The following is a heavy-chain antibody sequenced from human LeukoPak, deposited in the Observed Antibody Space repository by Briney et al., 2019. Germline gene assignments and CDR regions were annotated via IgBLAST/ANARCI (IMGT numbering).Heavy chain of an antibody. V-gene: IGHV4-39*07. CDR2: VYYSGGT. Sequence: SETLSLTCTVAGGSISSGSYYWVWIRQPPTKRLEWIASVYYSGGTFYNPSLKSRVTISVDTSRNQFSLKLTSVTAADTAVYYCARFDSGADSWGQGTLVTVSS. D-gene: IGHD5-12*01. J-gene: IGHJ4*02. CDR1: GGSISSGSYY. CDR3: ARFDSGADS.